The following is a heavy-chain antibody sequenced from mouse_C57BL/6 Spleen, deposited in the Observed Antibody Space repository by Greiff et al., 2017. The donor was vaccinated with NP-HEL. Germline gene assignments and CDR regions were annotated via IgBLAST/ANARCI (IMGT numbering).Heavy chain of an antibody. CDR3: AREPITTVVALYYYAMDY. CDR1: GYTFTDYY. CDR2: INPYNGGT. J-gene: IGHJ4*01. D-gene: IGHD1-1*01. Sequence: EVQLQQSGPVLVKPGASVKMSCKASGYTFTDYYMNWVKQSHGKSLEWIGVINPYNGGTSYNQKFKGKATLTVDKSSSTAYMELNSLTSEDSAVYYCAREPITTVVALYYYAMDYWGQGTSVTVSS. V-gene: IGHV1-19*01.